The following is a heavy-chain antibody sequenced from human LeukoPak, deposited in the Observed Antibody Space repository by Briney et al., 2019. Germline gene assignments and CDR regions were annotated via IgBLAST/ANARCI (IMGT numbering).Heavy chain of an antibody. CDR1: GLAFADYS. J-gene: IGHJ4*02. CDR3: ALTYYYGSGSYN. CDR2: IRSRAYGGTT. V-gene: IGHV3-49*03. D-gene: IGHD3-10*01. Sequence: PGGSLRLSCTASGLAFADYSISWFRQAPGKGPEWVAFIRSRAYGGTTEYAASVEGRFTSSRDDSRHIAYLQMNSLKTEDTAVYFCALTYYYGSGSYNWGLGTLVTVSS.